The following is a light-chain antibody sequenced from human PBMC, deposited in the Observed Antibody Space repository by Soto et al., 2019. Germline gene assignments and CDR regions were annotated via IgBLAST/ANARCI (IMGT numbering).Light chain of an antibody. CDR3: HQYNNWPYT. Sequence: EIVMTQSPATLSVSPGERATLSCRASQSVSSNLAWYQQKPGQAPRLLIYGASTRATAIPARFSGSGSGTESTLTISSLKSEDLAVYYCHQYNNWPYTFGQGTKME. CDR1: QSVSSN. CDR2: GAS. J-gene: IGKJ2*01. V-gene: IGKV3-15*01.